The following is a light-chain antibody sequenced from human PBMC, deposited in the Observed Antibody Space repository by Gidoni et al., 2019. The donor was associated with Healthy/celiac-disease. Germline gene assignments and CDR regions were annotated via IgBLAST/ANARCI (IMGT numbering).Light chain of an antibody. CDR3: QQYGSSPPRWT. J-gene: IGKJ1*01. Sequence: EITSTPSPGTVSLSPGAIATPSCRPGQCVSSSNLAWYQQQPGQAPRLLIYGAYSRATGIPARFSGSGSGTGFTLTISSLEPEDFAVYYCQQYGSSPPRWTFGQXTKVEIK. V-gene: IGKV3-20*01. CDR2: GAY. CDR1: QCVSSSN.